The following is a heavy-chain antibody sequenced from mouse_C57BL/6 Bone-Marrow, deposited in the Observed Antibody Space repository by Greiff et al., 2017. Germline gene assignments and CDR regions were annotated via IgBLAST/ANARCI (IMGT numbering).Heavy chain of an antibody. CDR1: GFTFSDYG. V-gene: IGHV5-15*01. Sequence: EVKVVESGGGLVQPGGSLKLSCAASGFTFSDYGMAWVRQAPRKGPEWVAFISNLAYSIYYADTVTGRFTISRENAKNTLYLEMSSLRSEDTAMYYCARGLYTGAMDYWGQGTSVTVSS. D-gene: IGHD1-1*01. CDR3: ARGLYTGAMDY. CDR2: ISNLAYSI. J-gene: IGHJ4*01.